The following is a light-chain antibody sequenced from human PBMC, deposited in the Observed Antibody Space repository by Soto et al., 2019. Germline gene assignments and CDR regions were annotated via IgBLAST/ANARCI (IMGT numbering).Light chain of an antibody. CDR3: SSYSISDTPYV. CDR2: EVS. Sequence: QSALTQPASVSGSPGQSITISCTGTRSDVGSYNLVSWYQQHPGKAPQLMIYEVSKRPSGVSNRFSGSKSGNTASLTISGLQAEDEADYYCSSYSISDTPYVFGGGTKLTVL. CDR1: RSDVGSYNL. J-gene: IGLJ1*01. V-gene: IGLV2-14*02.